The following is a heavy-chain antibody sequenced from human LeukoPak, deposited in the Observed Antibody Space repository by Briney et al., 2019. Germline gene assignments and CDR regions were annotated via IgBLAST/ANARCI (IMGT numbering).Heavy chain of an antibody. D-gene: IGHD2/OR15-2a*01. Sequence: GGSLRLSCAASGFSFSCHWMSWVRQAPGQGLEWVANIKQDGSEKYYVDSVKGRFTIYRDNAKNSLYLQMNSLRVEDTAVYYCAKYNYWGQGTLVTVSS. J-gene: IGHJ4*02. CDR3: AKYNY. CDR1: GFSFSCHW. CDR2: IKQDGSEK. V-gene: IGHV3-7*01.